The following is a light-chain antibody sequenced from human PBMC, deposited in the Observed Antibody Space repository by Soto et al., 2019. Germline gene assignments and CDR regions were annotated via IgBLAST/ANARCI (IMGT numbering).Light chain of an antibody. J-gene: IGKJ5*01. CDR2: DIS. V-gene: IGKV3-20*01. CDR3: QQYGSPEII. CDR1: QSIPNNN. Sequence: EIVLTPSPGTLSLSPVESATLSCRASQSIPNNNLAWYQQKPGQAPRLLIYDISSRATGIPDRFSGSVSGTDFTLTITRLEPEDFAVFYCQQYGSPEIIFGQGTRLEIK.